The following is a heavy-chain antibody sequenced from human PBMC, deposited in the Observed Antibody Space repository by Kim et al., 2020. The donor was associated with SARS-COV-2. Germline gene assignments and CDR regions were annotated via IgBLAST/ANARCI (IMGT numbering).Heavy chain of an antibody. CDR1: GYSFTSHP. D-gene: IGHD3-16*01. CDR3: ARAGGAGMGPAY. CDR2: IKTHTGDP. J-gene: IGHJ4*02. Sequence: ASVKVSCKASGYSFTSHPMNWVRQAPGQGLEWMGWIKTHTGDPTYAQDFTGRFVFSLDTSVNTAYLQISNLKIEDTAVYYCARAGGAGMGPAYWGQGTLVTVSS. V-gene: IGHV7-4-1*02.